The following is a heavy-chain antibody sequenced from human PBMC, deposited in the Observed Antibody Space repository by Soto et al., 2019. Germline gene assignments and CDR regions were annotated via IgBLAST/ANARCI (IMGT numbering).Heavy chain of an antibody. V-gene: IGHV1-58*02. D-gene: IGHD3-22*01. CDR3: ARGANYYDNSGYNLPWFDP. CDR2: IVVGSGNT. Sequence: SVKVSCKASGFTFTSSAMQCVRQARGQRLEWIGWIVVGSGNTNYAQKFQERVTITRDMSTSTAYMELSSLRSEDTAVYYCARGANYYDNSGYNLPWFDPWGQGTLVTVSS. J-gene: IGHJ5*02. CDR1: GFTFTSSA.